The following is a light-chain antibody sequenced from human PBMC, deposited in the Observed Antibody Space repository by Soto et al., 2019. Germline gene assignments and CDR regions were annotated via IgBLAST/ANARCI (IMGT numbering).Light chain of an antibody. J-gene: IGKJ1*01. CDR2: GAS. Sequence: EIVMTQSPDTLSVSPGERATVSCRASESVSSNLAWYQQKAGQAPRLLIYGASTRATGIPARFSGSGSGTEFTLTISSLQSEDFAVYYCQQYNNWPPWTFGQGTKVDIK. V-gene: IGKV3-15*01. CDR3: QQYNNWPPWT. CDR1: ESVSSN.